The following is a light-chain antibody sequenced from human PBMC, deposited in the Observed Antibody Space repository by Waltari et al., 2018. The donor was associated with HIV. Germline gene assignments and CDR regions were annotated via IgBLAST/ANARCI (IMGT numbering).Light chain of an antibody. CDR3: QQYGSSPWT. CDR2: GAS. J-gene: IGKJ1*01. V-gene: IGKV3-20*01. CDR1: QIIISNY. Sequence: EIVLTQSPGTLSLSPGERATLSCRASQIIISNYLAWYQQKPGQAPRLLIYGASSRATGIPDRFSGSGSVTDFTLTISRLEPEDFAVYYCQQYGSSPWTFGQGTKVEIK.